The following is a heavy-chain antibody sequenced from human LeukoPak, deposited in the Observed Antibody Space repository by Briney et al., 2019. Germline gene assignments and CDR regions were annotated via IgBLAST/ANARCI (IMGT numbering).Heavy chain of an antibody. J-gene: IGHJ2*01. D-gene: IGHD6-13*01. CDR1: GYTFTSYY. CDR3: ATESIGSSSWSYFDL. CDR2: FDPEDGET. V-gene: IGHV1-24*01. Sequence: ASVKVSCKASGYTFTSYYMHWVRQAPGKGLGWMGGFDPEDGETIYAQKFQGRVTMTEDTSTDTAYMELSSLRSEDTAVYYCATESIGSSSWSYFDLWGRGTLVTVSS.